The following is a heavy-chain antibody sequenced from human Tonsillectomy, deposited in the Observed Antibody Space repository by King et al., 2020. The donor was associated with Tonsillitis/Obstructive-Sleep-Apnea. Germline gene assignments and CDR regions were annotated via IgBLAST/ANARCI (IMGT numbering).Heavy chain of an antibody. CDR3: ARFLNQPSSIYYYYYYMDV. CDR2: IIPIFGTA. V-gene: IGHV1-69*01. J-gene: IGHJ6*03. CDR1: GGTFSSYA. Sequence: VQLVESGAEVKKPGSSVKVSCKASGGTFSSYAISWVRQAPGQGLEWMGGIIPIFGTANYAQKFQGRVTITADESTSTAYMELSSLRSEDTAVYYCARFLNQPSSIYYYYYYMDVWGKGTTVTVSS. D-gene: IGHD1-14*01.